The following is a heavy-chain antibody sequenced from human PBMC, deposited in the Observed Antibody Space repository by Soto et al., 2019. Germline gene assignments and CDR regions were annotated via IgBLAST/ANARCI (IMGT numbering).Heavy chain of an antibody. CDR2: IYSGGAT. CDR1: GFTFSKYA. D-gene: IGHD3-10*01. Sequence: GGSLRLSCAASGFTFSKYAMTWARQAPGKGLEWVSVIYSGGATHYAVSVKGRLIISRDKSKNTVDLQMNSLRAEDTAVYYCAKVGPYYSGSYMFRYNWFGLWGPGTLVTVSS. V-gene: IGHV3-23*03. CDR3: AKVGPYYSGSYMFRYNWFGL. J-gene: IGHJ5*02.